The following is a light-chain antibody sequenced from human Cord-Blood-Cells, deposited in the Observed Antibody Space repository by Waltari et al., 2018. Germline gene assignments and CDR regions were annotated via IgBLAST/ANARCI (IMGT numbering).Light chain of an antibody. Sequence: QSALTQPASVSGSPGQSITISCPGTSSDVGGYKYVSWYQQHPGKAPKLMIYEVSNRPSGVSNRFSGSKSGNTASLTISGLQAEDEADYYCSSYTSSSTLVVFGGGTKLTVL. CDR1: SSDVGGYKY. V-gene: IGLV2-14*01. J-gene: IGLJ2*01. CDR2: EVS. CDR3: SSYTSSSTLVV.